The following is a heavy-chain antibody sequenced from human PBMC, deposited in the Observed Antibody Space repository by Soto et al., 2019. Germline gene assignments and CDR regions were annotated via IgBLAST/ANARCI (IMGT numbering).Heavy chain of an antibody. CDR3: ARDHWWDLPFDY. D-gene: IGHD2-8*02. CDR2: IKEDGSAE. J-gene: IGHJ4*02. CDR1: GFIFTNYW. Sequence: EVQLVESGGGLVQPGGSLRLSCAAPGFIFTNYWMTWVRQAPGKGLEWVATIKEDGSAESYVESVKDRFTISRDNDKGLVYLQMSSLSAEDSAVYHSARDHWWDLPFDYWGQGTLVTVSS. V-gene: IGHV3-7*01.